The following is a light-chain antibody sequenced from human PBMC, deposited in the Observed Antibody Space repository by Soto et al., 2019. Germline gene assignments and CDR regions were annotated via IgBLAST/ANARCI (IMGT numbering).Light chain of an antibody. CDR3: QQYNNWWT. V-gene: IGKV3-15*01. J-gene: IGKJ1*01. CDR1: QDIKYN. Sequence: EIVMTQSPVTLSVSPGERATLSCWASQDIKYNLAWYQQKPGQAPRLLIYGASTRATGIPVRFSGSGSGTEFTLTISSLQSEDFAVYFCQQYNNWWTFGQGTKVEIK. CDR2: GAS.